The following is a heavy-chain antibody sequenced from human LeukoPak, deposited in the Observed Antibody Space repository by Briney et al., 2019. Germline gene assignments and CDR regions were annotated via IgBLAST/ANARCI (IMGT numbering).Heavy chain of an antibody. D-gene: IGHD2-21*02. Sequence: GGSLRLSCAASGFTVSSNYMSWVRQAPGKGLEWVSLIYSGGSTYYADSVKGRFTISRDNSKNTLYLQMNSLRAEDTAVYYCTTDRAVVVTLDAFDIWGQGTMVTVSS. CDR3: TTDRAVVVTLDAFDI. CDR1: GFTVSSNY. CDR2: IYSGGST. V-gene: IGHV3-53*01. J-gene: IGHJ3*02.